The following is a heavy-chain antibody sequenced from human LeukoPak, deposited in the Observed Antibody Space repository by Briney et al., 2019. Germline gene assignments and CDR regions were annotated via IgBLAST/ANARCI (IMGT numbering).Heavy chain of an antibody. V-gene: IGHV6-1*01. CDR2: TYYRSKWYN. CDR1: GDSVSSNTAA. Sequence: SQTLSLTWAISGDSVSSNTAAWTWIRQSPSRGLEWLGRTYYRSKWYNDYAVSVKSRITINPDTSKNQFSLQLNSVTPEDTAMYYCARAFFPGNNYYYYMDVWGKGTTVTVSS. D-gene: IGHD3-3*01. CDR3: ARAFFPGNNYYYYMDV. J-gene: IGHJ6*03.